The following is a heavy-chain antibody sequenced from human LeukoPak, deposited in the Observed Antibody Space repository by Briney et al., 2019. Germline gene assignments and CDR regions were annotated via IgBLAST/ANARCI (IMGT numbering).Heavy chain of an antibody. Sequence: SETLSLTCTVSGGSISSYYWSWIRQPPGKGLEWIGYIYYSGSTNYNPSLKSRVTISVDTSKNQFSLKLSSVTAADTAVYYCARENRGHSYNPRRYYGMDVWGQGTTVTVSS. CDR3: ARENRGHSYNPRRYYGMDV. CDR2: IYYSGST. V-gene: IGHV4-59*01. D-gene: IGHD5-18*01. J-gene: IGHJ6*02. CDR1: GGSISSYY.